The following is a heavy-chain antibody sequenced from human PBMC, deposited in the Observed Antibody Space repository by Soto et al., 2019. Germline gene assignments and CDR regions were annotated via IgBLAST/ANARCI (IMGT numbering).Heavy chain of an antibody. CDR2: INPSGGST. Sequence: ASVKVSWKASGYTFTCNYMHWVRHAPGQGLEWMGIINPSGGSTSYAQKFQGRVTMTRDTSTSTVYMELSSLRSEATAVYYYAIDFYVFGGGYPTPYYYTGLAFRGKGTTVPVSS. D-gene: IGHD3-3*01. CDR3: AIDFYVFGGGYPTPYYYTGLAF. CDR1: GYTFTCNY. V-gene: IGHV1-46*01. J-gene: IGHJ6*04.